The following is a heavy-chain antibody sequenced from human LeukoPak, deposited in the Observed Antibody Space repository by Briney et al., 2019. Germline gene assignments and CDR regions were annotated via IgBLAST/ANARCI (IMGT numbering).Heavy chain of an antibody. CDR1: GYTFTSYA. J-gene: IGHJ3*02. Sequence: ASVKVSCKASGYTFTSYAMNWVRQAPGQGLEWMGWINTNTGNPTYAQGFTGRFVFSLDTSVSTAYLQISSLKAEDTAVYYCAIVDTTMERDAFDIWGQGTMVTVSS. V-gene: IGHV7-4-1*02. D-gene: IGHD5-18*01. CDR3: AIVDTTMERDAFDI. CDR2: INTNTGNP.